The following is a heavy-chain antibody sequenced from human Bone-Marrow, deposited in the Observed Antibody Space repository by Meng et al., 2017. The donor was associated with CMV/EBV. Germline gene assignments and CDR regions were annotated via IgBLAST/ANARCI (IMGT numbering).Heavy chain of an antibody. CDR1: SIGSGGYY. CDR3: VRGRRYCSSTSCLYYFDY. D-gene: IGHD2-2*01. CDR2: IYYSGST. V-gene: IGHV4-31*02. J-gene: IGHJ4*02. Sequence: SIGSGGYYWSWIRQHPGKGLEWIGYIYYSGSTYYNPSLKSRVTISVDTSKNQFSLKLSSVTAADTAVYYCVRGRRYCSSTSCLYYFDYWGQGTLVTVSS.